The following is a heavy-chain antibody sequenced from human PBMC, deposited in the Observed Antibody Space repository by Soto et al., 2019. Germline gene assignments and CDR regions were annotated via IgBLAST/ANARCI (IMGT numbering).Heavy chain of an antibody. CDR3: ARGERITMVRGVIITRYFQH. J-gene: IGHJ1*01. CDR1: GYTFTCYS. CDR2: INAGNGNT. Sequence: ASVKVSCKASGYTFTCYSRHWVRQAPGQRLEWMGWINAGNGNTKYSQKLQGRVTITRDTSASTAYMELSSLRSEDTAVYYCARGERITMVRGVIITRYFQHWGQGTLVTVSS. V-gene: IGHV1-3*01. D-gene: IGHD3-10*01.